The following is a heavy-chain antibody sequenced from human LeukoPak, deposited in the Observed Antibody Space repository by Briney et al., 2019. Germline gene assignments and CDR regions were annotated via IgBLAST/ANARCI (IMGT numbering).Heavy chain of an antibody. J-gene: IGHJ4*02. Sequence: GGSLRLSCAASGFIFINYGMHWVRQAPGKGLEWVAFILYDGSYKYYADSVKGRFSVSRDNSKNTLYLQMNSLRDEDTAVYYCATVGDPLGYWGQGTLVTVSS. V-gene: IGHV3-30*02. CDR2: ILYDGSYK. CDR3: ATVGDPLGY. D-gene: IGHD1-26*01. CDR1: GFIFINYG.